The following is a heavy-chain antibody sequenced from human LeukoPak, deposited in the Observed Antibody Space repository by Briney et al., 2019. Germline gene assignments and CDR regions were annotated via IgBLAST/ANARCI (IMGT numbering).Heavy chain of an antibody. Sequence: PGGSLRLSCSASGFTFSSYAMHWVRQAPGKGLEYVSAISSNGGSTYYADSVKGRFTISRDNSKNTLYLQMSSLRAEDTAVYYCARGEYQLPQRWGQGTLVTVSS. CDR2: ISSNGGST. J-gene: IGHJ4*02. CDR1: GFTFSSYA. CDR3: ARGEYQLPQR. D-gene: IGHD2-2*01. V-gene: IGHV3-64D*06.